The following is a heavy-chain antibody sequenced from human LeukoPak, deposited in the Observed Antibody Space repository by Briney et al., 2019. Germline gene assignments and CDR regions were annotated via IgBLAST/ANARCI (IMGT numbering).Heavy chain of an antibody. CDR1: GDSVSSNSAA. V-gene: IGHV6-1*01. CDR2: TYYRSKWYN. J-gene: IGHJ4*02. CDR3: ARGADYGDYYFDY. D-gene: IGHD4-17*01. Sequence: SRTLSLTCAISGDSVSSNSAAWNWFRQSPSRGLEWLGRTYYRSKWYNNYAVSVKSRITINPDTSKNQFSLQLNSVTPEDTAVYYCARGADYGDYYFDYWGQGNLVTVSS.